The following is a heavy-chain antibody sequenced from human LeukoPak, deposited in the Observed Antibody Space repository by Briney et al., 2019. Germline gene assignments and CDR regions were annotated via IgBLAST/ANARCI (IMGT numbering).Heavy chain of an antibody. J-gene: IGHJ3*02. CDR3: AKPHCSSTSCVAFDI. CDR1: GFTFSSYA. D-gene: IGHD2-2*01. Sequence: GGSLRPSCAASGFTFSSYAMSWVRQAPGKGLEWVSAISGSGGSTYYADSVKGRFTISRDNSKNTRYLQMNSLRAEDTAVYYCAKPHCSSTSCVAFDIWGQGTMVTVSS. CDR2: ISGSGGST. V-gene: IGHV3-23*01.